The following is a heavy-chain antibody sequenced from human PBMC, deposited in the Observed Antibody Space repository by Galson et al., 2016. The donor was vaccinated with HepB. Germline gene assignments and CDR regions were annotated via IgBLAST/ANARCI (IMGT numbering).Heavy chain of an antibody. D-gene: IGHD4-11*01. V-gene: IGHV1-18*04. CDR2: ISANSGNT. Sequence: SVKVSCKASGYRFFTYGISWVRQAPGQGLEWLGWISANSGNTIYAQKCQDRVTMTRDTSASTVYMDLRSLRSDDTAVYYCARDVQFRFDYWGQGTLVTVSS. J-gene: IGHJ4*02. CDR1: GYRFFTYG. CDR3: ARDVQFRFDY.